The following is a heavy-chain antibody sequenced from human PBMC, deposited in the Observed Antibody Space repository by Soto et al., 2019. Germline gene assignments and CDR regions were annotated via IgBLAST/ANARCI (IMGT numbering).Heavy chain of an antibody. CDR2: ISWNSGSI. D-gene: IGHD1-7*01. CDR3: AKDKEYNWNSDAFDI. V-gene: IGHV3-9*01. J-gene: IGHJ3*02. CDR1: GFTFDDYA. Sequence: EVQLVESGGGLVQPGRSLRLSCAASGFTFDDYAMHWVRQAPGKGLEWVSGISWNSGSIGYADSAKGRITISRDNAKNALYLQMNRLRAEDTALDYCAKDKEYNWNSDAFDIWGQGTMVTVSS.